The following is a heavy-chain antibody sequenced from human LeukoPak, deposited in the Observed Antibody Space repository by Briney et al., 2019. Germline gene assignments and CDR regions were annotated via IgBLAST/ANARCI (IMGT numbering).Heavy chain of an antibody. CDR3: AREQILGYCSSTSCYNFDY. CDR2: INPNSGGT. D-gene: IGHD2-2*01. V-gene: IGHV1-2*02. CDR1: GYTFTGYY. J-gene: IGHJ4*02. Sequence: GASVKVSCKASGYTFTGYYMHWVRQAPGQGLEWMGWINPNSGGTNYAQKFQGRVTMTRDTSTSTAYMELSRLRSDDTAVYYCAREQILGYCSSTSCYNFDYWGQGTLVTVSS.